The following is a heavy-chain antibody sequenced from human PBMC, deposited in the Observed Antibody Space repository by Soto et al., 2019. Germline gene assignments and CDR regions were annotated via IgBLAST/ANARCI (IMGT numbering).Heavy chain of an antibody. J-gene: IGHJ4*02. CDR1: GDSISSPNW. D-gene: IGHD2-15*01. CDR3: ARHEDYSPFDY. Sequence: QVQLQESGPGLVKPSGTLSLTCGISGDSISSPNWWTWVRQPPGEGLEWIGEIYHSGSTNYNPSLKSRVTISLDKSKNQFSLRLRSLTAADTAIYYCARHEDYSPFDYWGQGILVTVFS. CDR2: IYHSGST. V-gene: IGHV4-4*02.